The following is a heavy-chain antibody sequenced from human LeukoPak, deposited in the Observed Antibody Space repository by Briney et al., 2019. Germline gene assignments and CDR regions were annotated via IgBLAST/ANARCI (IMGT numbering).Heavy chain of an antibody. V-gene: IGHV1-69*06. D-gene: IGHD3-10*01. CDR3: ARDSEHFGEGDMDV. J-gene: IGHJ6*03. Sequence: SVKVSCKASGGTFSTYAINWVRQDPGQGLEWMGAIVPIFDKPNYAQKFQGRLTITADKSTSTVYMELSSLRSEDTAVYCARDSEHFGEGDMDVWGKGTTVIVSS. CDR1: GGTFSTYA. CDR2: IVPIFDKP.